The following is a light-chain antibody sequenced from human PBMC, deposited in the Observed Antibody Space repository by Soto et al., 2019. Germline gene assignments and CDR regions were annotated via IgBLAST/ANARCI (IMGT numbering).Light chain of an antibody. CDR3: QQYGSPTWT. Sequence: EVMLTQSPATLYLSQGERATLSCSASQSVSSSYLAWYQQKPGQAPRLLIYGASSRATGIPDRFSGSGSGTDFTLTISRLEPEDFAVYYCQQYGSPTWTFGQGAKVDIK. V-gene: IGKV3-20*01. J-gene: IGKJ1*01. CDR2: GAS. CDR1: QSVSSSY.